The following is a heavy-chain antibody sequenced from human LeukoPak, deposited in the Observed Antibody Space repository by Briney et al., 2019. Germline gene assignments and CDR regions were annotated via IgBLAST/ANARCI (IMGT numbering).Heavy chain of an antibody. CDR3: ARDRISRPRAFDI. Sequence: EGSLRLSCAASGFTFSSYSMNWVRQAPGKGLEWVSSISSSSYIYYADSVKGRFTISRDNAKNSLYLQMNSLRAEDTAVYYCARDRISRPRAFDIWGQGTMVTVSS. J-gene: IGHJ3*02. CDR2: ISSSSYI. CDR1: GFTFSSYS. D-gene: IGHD2/OR15-2a*01. V-gene: IGHV3-21*01.